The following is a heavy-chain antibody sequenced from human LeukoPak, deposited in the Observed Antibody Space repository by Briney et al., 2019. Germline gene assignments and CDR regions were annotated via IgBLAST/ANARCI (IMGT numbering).Heavy chain of an antibody. CDR2: ISGSGGSI. Sequence: GGSLRLSCAASGFTFNTYAMSWVRQAPGRGLEWVSSISGSGGSIYSADSVKGRFTISRDNSKNTLYLQMNSLSAEDPAVYYCAKPPPLTVVISLYFDYWGQGTLVTVSS. D-gene: IGHD4-23*01. V-gene: IGHV3-23*01. CDR1: GFTFNTYA. CDR3: AKPPPLTVVISLYFDY. J-gene: IGHJ4*02.